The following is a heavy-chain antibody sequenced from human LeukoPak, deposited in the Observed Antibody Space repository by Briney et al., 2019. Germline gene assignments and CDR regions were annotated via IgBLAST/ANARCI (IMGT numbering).Heavy chain of an antibody. Sequence: SETLSLTCTVSGGSISSSSYCWGWIRQPPGKGLEWIGSIYYSGSTYYNPSLKSRVTISVDTSKNQFSLKLSSVTAADTAVYYCARGHGALDYWGQGTLVTVSS. V-gene: IGHV4-39*01. J-gene: IGHJ4*02. CDR2: IYYSGST. CDR3: ARGHGALDY. CDR1: GGSISSSSYC. D-gene: IGHD4/OR15-4a*01.